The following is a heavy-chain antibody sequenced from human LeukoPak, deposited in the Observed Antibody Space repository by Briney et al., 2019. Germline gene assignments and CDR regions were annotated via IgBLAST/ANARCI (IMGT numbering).Heavy chain of an antibody. CDR1: GFTFSSYW. CDR2: IYTSGST. D-gene: IGHD6-13*01. CDR3: ARQWSSSHKIYYFDY. V-gene: IGHV4-59*10. Sequence: GSLRLSCAASGFTFSSYWMSWVRQAPGKGLEWIGRIYTSGSTNYNPSLKSRVTMSVDTSKNQFSLKLSSVTAADTAVYYCARQWSSSHKIYYFDYWGQGTLVTVSS. J-gene: IGHJ4*02.